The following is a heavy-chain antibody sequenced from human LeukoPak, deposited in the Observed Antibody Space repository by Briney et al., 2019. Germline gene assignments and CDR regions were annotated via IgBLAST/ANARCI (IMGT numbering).Heavy chain of an antibody. Sequence: PSETLSLTCTVSSYSISSGYHWGWIRQPPGKGLEWIGNIYRSGITYYNPPLKSRVTMSVDTSKNQFSLKLSSVTAADTATYYCARVNWVVDYWGQGTLVTVSS. CDR3: ARVNWVVDY. CDR1: SYSISSGYH. V-gene: IGHV4-38-2*02. J-gene: IGHJ4*02. CDR2: IYRSGIT. D-gene: IGHD1-1*01.